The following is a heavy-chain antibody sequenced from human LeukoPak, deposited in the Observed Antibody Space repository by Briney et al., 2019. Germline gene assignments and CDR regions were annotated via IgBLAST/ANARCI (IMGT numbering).Heavy chain of an antibody. V-gene: IGHV4-59*04. Sequence: SETLSLTCTVSGGSISSYYWSWIRQAPGKGLEWIGSISHRGSPYYNPSLKSRVTMSADTPNNQFSLRLSSVTAADTAVYYCARDGGFYYTASPNSWFDPWGQGILVTVSS. CDR3: ARDGGFYYTASPNSWFDP. J-gene: IGHJ5*02. CDR1: GGSISSYY. CDR2: ISHRGSP. D-gene: IGHD5-24*01.